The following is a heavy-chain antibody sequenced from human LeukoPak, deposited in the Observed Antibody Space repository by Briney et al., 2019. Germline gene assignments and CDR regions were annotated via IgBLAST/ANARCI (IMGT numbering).Heavy chain of an antibody. CDR3: ARGSSGRPYYFDF. V-gene: IGHV1-3*01. D-gene: IGHD6-19*01. J-gene: IGHJ4*02. CDR2: INAGNGNT. Sequence: ASVKVSCKASGNTFTSYAMHWVRQAPGQRLEWMGWINAGNGNTKYSQKFQGRVTITRDTSASTAYMELSSLRSEDSAVYYCARGSSGRPYYFDFWGQGTLVTVSS. CDR1: GNTFTSYA.